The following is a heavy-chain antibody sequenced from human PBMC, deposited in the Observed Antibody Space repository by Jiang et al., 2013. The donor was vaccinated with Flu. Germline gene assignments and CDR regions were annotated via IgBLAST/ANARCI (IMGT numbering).Heavy chain of an antibody. CDR3: SWAGPFVEYYYFDV. J-gene: IGHJ6*03. D-gene: IGHD3-10*01. CDR1: GLTFRDAW. Sequence: VQLLESGGGLVKSGGSLRLSCAVSGLTFRDAWMNWVRQAPGKGLEWVGRIKSKGSGETRDYAEPVKGRFTISRDDSENKLYLQMDSLRTEDTAVYYCSWAGPFVEYYYFDVWGKGTAVTVSS. CDR2: IKSKGSGETR. V-gene: IGHV3-15*07.